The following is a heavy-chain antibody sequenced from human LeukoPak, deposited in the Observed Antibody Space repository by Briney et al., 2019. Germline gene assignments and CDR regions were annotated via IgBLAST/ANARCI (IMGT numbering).Heavy chain of an antibody. V-gene: IGHV3-9*01. CDR3: AKDMRTGGYYYYGMDV. D-gene: IGHD3-10*01. J-gene: IGHJ6*02. CDR1: GFTFDDYA. CDR2: ISWNSGSI. Sequence: GGSLRLFCAASGFTFDDYAMHWVRQAPGKGLEWVSGISWNSGSIGYADSVKGRFTISRDNAKNSLYLQMNSLRAEDTALYYCAKDMRTGGYYYYGMDVWGQGTTVTVSS.